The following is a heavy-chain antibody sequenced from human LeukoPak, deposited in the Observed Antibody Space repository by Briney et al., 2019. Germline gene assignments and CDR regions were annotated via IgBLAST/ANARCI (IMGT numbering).Heavy chain of an antibody. CDR3: AKDQLGYCSGGSCYSGDY. CDR2: ISFDGNQE. CDR1: GFTFDNCA. D-gene: IGHD2-15*01. V-gene: IGHV3-30-3*01. J-gene: IGHJ4*02. Sequence: GGSLRLSCEASGFTFDNCAMHWVRQAPGRRLEWVAVISFDGNQEYYPDSVKGRFTISRDNSKNTLYLQMNSLRAEDTAVYYCAKDQLGYCSGGSCYSGDYWGQGTLVTVSS.